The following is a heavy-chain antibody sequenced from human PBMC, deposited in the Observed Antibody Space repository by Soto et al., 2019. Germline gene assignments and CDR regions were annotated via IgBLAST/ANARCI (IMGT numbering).Heavy chain of an antibody. CDR3: ARGILFGSGWYSSSNWFDP. V-gene: IGHV4-34*01. D-gene: IGHD6-19*01. Sequence: PSETLSLTCAVYGGSFSGYYWSWIRQPPGKGLEWIGEINHSGSTNYNPSLKSRVTISVDTSKNQFSLKLSSVTAAATAVYYCARGILFGSGWYSSSNWFDPWGQGTLVTVSS. J-gene: IGHJ5*02. CDR2: INHSGST. CDR1: GGSFSGYY.